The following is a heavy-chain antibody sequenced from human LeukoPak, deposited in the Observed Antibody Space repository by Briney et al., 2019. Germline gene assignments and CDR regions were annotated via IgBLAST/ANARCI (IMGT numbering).Heavy chain of an antibody. J-gene: IGHJ6*03. CDR2: IRYDGSNK. V-gene: IGHV3-30*02. Sequence: PGGSLRLSCAASGFTFSSYGMHWVRQAPGKGLEWVAFIRYDGSNKYYADSVKGRFTISRDNSKNTLYLQMNSLRAEDTAVYYCAKVAGDYASSYYYYYIDVWGKGTTVTISS. CDR1: GFTFSSYG. D-gene: IGHD4-17*01. CDR3: AKVAGDYASSYYYYYIDV.